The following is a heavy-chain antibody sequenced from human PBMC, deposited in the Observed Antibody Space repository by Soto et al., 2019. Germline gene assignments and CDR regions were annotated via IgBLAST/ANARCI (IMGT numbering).Heavy chain of an antibody. D-gene: IGHD5-18*01. V-gene: IGHV3-23*01. CDR3: AKDTWIQLWLQRVWFDP. J-gene: IGHJ5*02. CDR1: GFTFSSYA. Sequence: EVQLLESGGGLVQPGGSLRLSCAASGFTFSSYAMSWVRQAPGKGLEWVSAISGSGGSTYYADSVKGRFTISRDNSKNTLYLQMNSLRAEDTAVYYCAKDTWIQLWLQRVWFDPWGQGTLVTVSS. CDR2: ISGSGGST.